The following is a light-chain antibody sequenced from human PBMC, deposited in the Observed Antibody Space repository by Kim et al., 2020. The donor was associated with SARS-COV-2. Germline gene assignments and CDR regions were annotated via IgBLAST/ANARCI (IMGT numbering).Light chain of an antibody. Sequence: ASVKLTCTLSSVHSSYAIAWHQQQPEKGPRYLMKLNGDGSHSKGDGIPDRFSGSSSGAERYLTISSLQSEDEADYYCQTWGTGIPVFGGGTKLTVL. J-gene: IGLJ3*02. CDR1: SVHSSYA. CDR2: LNGDGSH. V-gene: IGLV4-69*01. CDR3: QTWGTGIPV.